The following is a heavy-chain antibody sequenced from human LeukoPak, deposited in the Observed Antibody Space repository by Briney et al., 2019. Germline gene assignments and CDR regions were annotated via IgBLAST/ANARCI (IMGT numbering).Heavy chain of an antibody. Sequence: GGSLRLSCAASGFTFSSYAMNWVRQGPGKGLEWVSGISGSGGSTYYADSVKGRFTISRDNSKNTLYLQMNSLRADDTAVYYCAKDPYVYVWGSYRSNWGQGTLVTASS. CDR3: AKDPYVYVWGSYRSN. CDR2: ISGSGGST. V-gene: IGHV3-23*01. CDR1: GFTFSSYA. D-gene: IGHD3-16*02. J-gene: IGHJ4*02.